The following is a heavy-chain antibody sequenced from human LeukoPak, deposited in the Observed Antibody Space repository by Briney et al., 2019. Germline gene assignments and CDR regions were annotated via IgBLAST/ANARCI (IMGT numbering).Heavy chain of an antibody. Sequence: SGPTLVKPTQTLTLTCTFSGFSLSTSGVGVGWIRQPPGKALEWLALIYLNDDKRYSPSLKSRLTITKDTSKNQVVLTMTNMDPVDTATYYCAHIKLYPQWLATRHMKHYFDYWGQGTLVTVSS. J-gene: IGHJ4*02. CDR3: AHIKLYPQWLATRHMKHYFDY. D-gene: IGHD6-19*01. CDR2: IYLNDDK. CDR1: GFSLSTSGVG. V-gene: IGHV2-5*01.